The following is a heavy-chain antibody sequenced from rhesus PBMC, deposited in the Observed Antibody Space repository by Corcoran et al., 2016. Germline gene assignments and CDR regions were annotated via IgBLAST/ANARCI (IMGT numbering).Heavy chain of an antibody. CDR1: GGSISSSY. Sequence: QLQLQESGPGLVKPSETLSVTCAVSGGSISSSYWSWIRQAPGKGLEWIGYIYGSGSITNYNPCRQSRVTLSVDTSKNQLSLKLSSVTAADTAVYYCARYTLRGFDYWGQGVLVTVSS. D-gene: IGHD3S6*01. V-gene: IGHV4-169*01. CDR2: IYGSGSIT. J-gene: IGHJ4*01. CDR3: ARYTLRGFDY.